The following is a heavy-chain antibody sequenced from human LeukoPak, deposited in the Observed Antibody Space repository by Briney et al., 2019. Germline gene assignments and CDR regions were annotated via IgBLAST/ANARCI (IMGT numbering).Heavy chain of an antibody. CDR3: ATIGSSGFSTDAFDI. V-gene: IGHV4-4*07. J-gene: IGHJ3*02. Sequence: PSETLSLTCTVSGGSISSYYWSWIRQPAGKGLEWIGHIYTSGSTNYNPSLKSRVTMSVDTSKNQFSLKLTSVTAADTAVYYCATIGSSGFSTDAFDIWGQGTMVTASS. CDR2: IYTSGST. D-gene: IGHD6-19*01. CDR1: GGSISSYY.